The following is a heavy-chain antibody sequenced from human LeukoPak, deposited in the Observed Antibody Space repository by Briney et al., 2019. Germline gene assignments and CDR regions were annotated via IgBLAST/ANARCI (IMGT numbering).Heavy chain of an antibody. D-gene: IGHD2-2*01. Sequence: SETLSLTCTVSGGSINSSSYYWGWIRQPPGKGLEWIGSIYYSGSTYYNPSLKSRVTISVDTSKNQFSLKLNSVTAADTAVYYCARQVVVVVPAAMGIFDPWGQGTLVTVSS. V-gene: IGHV4-39*01. J-gene: IGHJ5*02. CDR2: IYYSGST. CDR3: ARQVVVVVPAAMGIFDP. CDR1: GGSINSSSYY.